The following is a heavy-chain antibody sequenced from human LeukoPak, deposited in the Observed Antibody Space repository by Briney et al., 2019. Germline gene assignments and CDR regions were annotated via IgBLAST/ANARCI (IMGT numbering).Heavy chain of an antibody. D-gene: IGHD5-12*01. V-gene: IGHV3-9*01. Sequence: GGSLRLSCAASGFTFDDYAMHWVRQAPGKGLEWVSGISWNSGSIGYADSVKGRFTISRDNAKNSLYLQMNSLRAEDTAVYYCASSSGYDWDYYYYYMDVWGKGTTVTVSS. CDR3: ASSSGYDWDYYYYYMDV. CDR2: ISWNSGSI. J-gene: IGHJ6*03. CDR1: GFTFDDYA.